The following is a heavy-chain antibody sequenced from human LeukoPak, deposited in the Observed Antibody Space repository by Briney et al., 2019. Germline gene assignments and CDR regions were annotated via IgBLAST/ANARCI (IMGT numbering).Heavy chain of an antibody. CDR3: AKIDAAAATFDY. CDR2: IRYDGSNK. CDR1: GFTFSSYG. D-gene: IGHD6-13*01. Sequence: GGSLRPSCAASGFTFSSYGMHWVRQAPGKGLEWVAFIRYDGSNKYYADSVKGRFTISRDNSKNTLYLQMNSLRAEDTAVYYCAKIDAAAATFDYWGQGTLVTVSS. V-gene: IGHV3-30*02. J-gene: IGHJ4*02.